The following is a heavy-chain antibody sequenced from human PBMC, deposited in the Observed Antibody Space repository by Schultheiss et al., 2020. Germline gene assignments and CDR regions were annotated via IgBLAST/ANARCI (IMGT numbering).Heavy chain of an antibody. CDR2: IKSKADGGTT. V-gene: IGHV3-15*01. CDR1: GFTFSSYA. D-gene: IGHD3-3*01. J-gene: IGHJ4*02. Sequence: GGSLRLSCAASGFTFSSYAMSWVRQAPGKGLEWVGRIKSKADGGTTDYAAPVKGRFTISRDDSKNTLYLQMNSLKTEDTAVYYCTTSLRFLEWPTGYWGQGTLVTVSS. CDR3: TTSLRFLEWPTGY.